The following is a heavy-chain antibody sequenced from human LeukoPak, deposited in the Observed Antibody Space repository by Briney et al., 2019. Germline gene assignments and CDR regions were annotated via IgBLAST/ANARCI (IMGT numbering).Heavy chain of an antibody. Sequence: ASVKVSCKASGYTFTSYGISWVRQAPGQGLEWMGWINAGNGNTKYSQKFQGRVTITRDTSASTAYMELSSLRSEDTAVYYCARHVGGYDFDYWGQGTLVTVSS. CDR3: ARHVGGYDFDY. CDR1: GYTFTSYG. CDR2: INAGNGNT. J-gene: IGHJ4*02. D-gene: IGHD5-12*01. V-gene: IGHV1-3*01.